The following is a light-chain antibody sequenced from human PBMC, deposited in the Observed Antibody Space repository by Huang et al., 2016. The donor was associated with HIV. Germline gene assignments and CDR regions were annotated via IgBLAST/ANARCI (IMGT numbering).Light chain of an antibody. CDR3: QQYYSSPQT. V-gene: IGKV4-1*01. CDR1: QSVYSSSTSKDY. Sequence: DIIMTQSPDSLAVSLGERATLNCRSSQSVYSSSTSKDYMAWFQQKPGKPPRLLLFWASTREAGVPDRCSGSGSGTHFTLTIANLEAEDAAIYYCQQYYSSPQTFGQGTRVEVK. CDR2: WAS. J-gene: IGKJ1*01.